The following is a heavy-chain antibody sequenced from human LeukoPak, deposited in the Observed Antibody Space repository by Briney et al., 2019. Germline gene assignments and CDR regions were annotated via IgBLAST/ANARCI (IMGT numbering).Heavy chain of an antibody. CDR3: AKPMNSSMVSRAGTSLSLDY. D-gene: IGHD6-13*01. Sequence: GGSLRLSCAASGFTVSSNYMSWVRQAPGKGLEWVSVIYSGGSTYYADSVKGRFTISRDNSKNTLYLQMYSLRAEDTAVYYCAKPMNSSMVSRAGTSLSLDYWGQGTLVTVSS. J-gene: IGHJ4*02. V-gene: IGHV3-53*01. CDR2: IYSGGST. CDR1: GFTVSSNY.